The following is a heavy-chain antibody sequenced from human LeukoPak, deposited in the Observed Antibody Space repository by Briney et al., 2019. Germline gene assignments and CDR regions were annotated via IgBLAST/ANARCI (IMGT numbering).Heavy chain of an antibody. CDR2: ISSSSSTK. Sequence: GGSLRLSCAASGFTFSRYSMNWVRQAPGKGLEWVSYISSSSSTKYYADSVKGRFTISGDNAKNSLYLQMNSLRAEDTAVYYCARDYQYGSGSKFDYWGQGTLVTVSP. D-gene: IGHD3-10*01. V-gene: IGHV3-48*01. CDR3: ARDYQYGSGSKFDY. CDR1: GFTFSRYS. J-gene: IGHJ4*02.